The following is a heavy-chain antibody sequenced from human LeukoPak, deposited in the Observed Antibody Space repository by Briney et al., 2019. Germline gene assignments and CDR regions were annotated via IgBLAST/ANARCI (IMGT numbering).Heavy chain of an antibody. D-gene: IGHD2-2*01. Sequence: SETLSLTCTVSGGSINSGGFYWSWIRQPAGKGLEWIGRINTSGNTNYNPSLKSRVTISVDTSKNQFSLKLSSVTAADTAVYYCARRPARRLVVPALPYDYWGQGTLVTVSS. CDR2: INTSGNT. J-gene: IGHJ4*02. V-gene: IGHV4-61*02. CDR3: ARRPARRLVVPALPYDY. CDR1: GGSINSGGFY.